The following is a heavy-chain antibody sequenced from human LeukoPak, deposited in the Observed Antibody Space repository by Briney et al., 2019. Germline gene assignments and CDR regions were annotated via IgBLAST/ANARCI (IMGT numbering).Heavy chain of an antibody. J-gene: IGHJ4*02. V-gene: IGHV4-34*01. Sequence: SGTLSLTCAVYGGSFSGYYWSWIRQPPGKGLEWIGEINHSGSTNYNPSLKSRVTISVDTSKNQFSLKLSSVTAADTAVYYCARGHVMMYSSGPAPSEYFDYWGQGTLVTVSS. CDR2: INHSGST. CDR3: ARGHVMMYSSGPAPSEYFDY. CDR1: GGSFSGYY. D-gene: IGHD6-19*01.